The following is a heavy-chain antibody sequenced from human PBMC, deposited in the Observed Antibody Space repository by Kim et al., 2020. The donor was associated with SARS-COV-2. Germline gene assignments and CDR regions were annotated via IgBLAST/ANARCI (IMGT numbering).Heavy chain of an antibody. CDR2: INASGGST. CDR1: GYTFTSYY. V-gene: IGHV1-46*01. Sequence: ASVKVSCKASGYTFTSYYIHWVRQAPGQGLEWMGIINASGGSTRFAQKFQGRVTMTRDTYTSTVFMELSSLRSEDAAVYYCARRGIHFNSRAYPDYWGQGTLVTVAS. J-gene: IGHJ4*02. CDR3: ARRGIHFNSRAYPDY. D-gene: IGHD3-22*01.